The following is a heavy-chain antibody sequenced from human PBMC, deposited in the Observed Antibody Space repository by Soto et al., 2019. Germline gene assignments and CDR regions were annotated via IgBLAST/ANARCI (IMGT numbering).Heavy chain of an antibody. V-gene: IGHV1-69*13. Sequence: GASVKVSCKASGGTFSSYAISWVRQAPGQGLEWMGGIIPIFGTANYAQKFQGRVTITADESTSTAYMELSSLRSEDTAVYYCARTYYGSGSYVYYYYGMDVWGQGTTVTVS. J-gene: IGHJ6*02. CDR1: GGTFSSYA. CDR2: IIPIFGTA. CDR3: ARTYYGSGSYVYYYYGMDV. D-gene: IGHD3-10*01.